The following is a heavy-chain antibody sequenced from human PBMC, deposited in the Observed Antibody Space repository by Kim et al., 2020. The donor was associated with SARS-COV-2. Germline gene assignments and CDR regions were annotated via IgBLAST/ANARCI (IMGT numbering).Heavy chain of an antibody. J-gene: IGHJ6*02. CDR3: ARADRGYYYFYGMDV. Sequence: DSAKGRFTIARDNAKHSLFLQMNSLRADDTAVYFCARADRGYYYFYGMDVWGQGTTVTVSS. V-gene: IGHV3-7*03. D-gene: IGHD2-15*01.